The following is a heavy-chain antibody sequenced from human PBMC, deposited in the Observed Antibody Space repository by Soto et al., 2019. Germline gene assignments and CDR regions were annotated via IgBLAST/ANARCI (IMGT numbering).Heavy chain of an antibody. V-gene: IGHV1-24*01. CDR3: ATVGGSDILTGYYH. CDR2: FDPEDGET. CDR1: GYTLTELS. J-gene: IGHJ4*02. Sequence: ASVKVSCKVSGYTLTELSMHWVRQAPGKGLEWMGGFDPEDGETIYAQKFQGRVTMTEDTSTDTAYMELSSLLSEDTAVYYCATVGGSDILTGYYHWGQGTLVTVSS. D-gene: IGHD3-9*01.